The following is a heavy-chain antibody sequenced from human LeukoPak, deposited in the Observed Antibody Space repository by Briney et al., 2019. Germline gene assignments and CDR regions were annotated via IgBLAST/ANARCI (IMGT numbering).Heavy chain of an antibody. Sequence: SETLSLTCTVSGGSISSYYWSWIRQPAGKGLEWIGRIYTSGSTNYNPSLKSRVTISVDTSKNQFSLKLSSVTAADTAVYYCARGGELTWIQLWHAYYFDYWGQGTLVTVSS. CDR2: IYTSGST. V-gene: IGHV4-4*07. J-gene: IGHJ4*02. D-gene: IGHD5-18*01. CDR1: GGSISSYY. CDR3: ARGGELTWIQLWHAYYFDY.